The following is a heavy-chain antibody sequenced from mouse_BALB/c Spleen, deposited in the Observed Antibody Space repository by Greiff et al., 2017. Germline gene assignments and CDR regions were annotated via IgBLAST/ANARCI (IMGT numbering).Heavy chain of an antibody. CDR1: GFTFSSFG. D-gene: IGHD1-2*01. J-gene: IGHJ3*01. Sequence: EVQLVESGGGLVQPGGSRKLSCAASGFTFSSFGMHWVRQAPEKGLEWVAYISSGSSTIYYADTVKGRFTISRDNPKNTLFLQMTSLRSEDTAMYYCARSGTTASPWFAYWGQGTLVTVSA. V-gene: IGHV5-17*02. CDR2: ISSGSSTI. CDR3: ARSGTTASPWFAY.